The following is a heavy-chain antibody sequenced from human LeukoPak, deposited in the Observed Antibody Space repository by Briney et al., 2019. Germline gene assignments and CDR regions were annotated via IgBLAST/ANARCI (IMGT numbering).Heavy chain of an antibody. CDR3: GTYSSSWYWIY. Sequence: SETLSLTCTISGGSISSNNYYWGWIRQPPGKGLEWIGSINYSGSFYYNPSLKSRGTISVETSKNQVSLKVNSVTAADTAVYYCGTYSSSWYWIYWGQGILVTVSS. V-gene: IGHV4-39*01. D-gene: IGHD6-13*01. CDR1: GGSISSNNYY. CDR2: INYSGSF. J-gene: IGHJ4*02.